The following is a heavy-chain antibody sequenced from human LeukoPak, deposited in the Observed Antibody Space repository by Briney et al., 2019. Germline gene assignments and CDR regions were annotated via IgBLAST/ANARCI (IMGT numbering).Heavy chain of an antibody. CDR3: ACYGIAPPY. CDR1: GFTFSSYW. J-gene: IGHJ4*02. V-gene: IGHV3-74*01. D-gene: IGHD2-15*01. Sequence: PGRSLTLSCAASGFTFSSYWMHWVRQAPGKGLVWVSHINNDESSTSYADSVRGRFTISRDNAKNTLYLQMNSLRTEDTAVYYCACYGIAPPYWGQGTLVTVSS. CDR2: INNDESST.